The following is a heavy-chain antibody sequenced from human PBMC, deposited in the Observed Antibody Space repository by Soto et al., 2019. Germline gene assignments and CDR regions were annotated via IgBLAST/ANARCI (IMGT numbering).Heavy chain of an antibody. CDR2: SIPIFGTA. Sequence: SVKVSCKASRCTFSSYAISWVRQAPGQGLEWMGGSIPIFGTANYAQKFQGRVTITADKSTSTAYMELSSLRSEDTAVYYCASKTVEGGLRFLEWSPTYCYYGMDVWGQGTTVTVSS. CDR3: ASKTVEGGLRFLEWSPTYCYYGMDV. V-gene: IGHV1-69*06. CDR1: RCTFSSYA. J-gene: IGHJ6*02. D-gene: IGHD3-3*01.